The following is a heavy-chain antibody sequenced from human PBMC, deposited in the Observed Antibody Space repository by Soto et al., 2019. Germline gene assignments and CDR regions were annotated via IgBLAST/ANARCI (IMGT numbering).Heavy chain of an antibody. V-gene: IGHV3-23*01. J-gene: IGHJ2*01. CDR1: GFAFSSYA. Sequence: EVQLLESGGGLVQPGGSLRLSCAASGFAFSSYAMSWVRQAPGKGLEWVSAIGGGDDNTYYADSVTGRFTISRDSSENTLHLQKDSRRAEDTAIYYYGRLIPVAVVGWYFDLWGRGTLVTVSS. D-gene: IGHD6-19*01. CDR2: IGGGDDNT. CDR3: GRLIPVAVVGWYFDL.